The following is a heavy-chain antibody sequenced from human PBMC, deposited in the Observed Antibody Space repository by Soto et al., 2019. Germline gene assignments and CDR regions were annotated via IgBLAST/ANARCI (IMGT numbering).Heavy chain of an antibody. D-gene: IGHD3-10*01. V-gene: IGHV1-8*01. CDR1: GYTFTSYD. J-gene: IGHJ4*02. Sequence: QVQLVQSGAEVKKPGASVKVSCKASGYTFTSYDINWVRQATGQGLEGRGWMNPNSGNTGYAQKFQGRVTMTRNTSISTAYMELSSLRSEDTAVYYCARVRVVRGVIITEAAYWGQGTLVTVSS. CDR3: ARVRVVRGVIITEAAY. CDR2: MNPNSGNT.